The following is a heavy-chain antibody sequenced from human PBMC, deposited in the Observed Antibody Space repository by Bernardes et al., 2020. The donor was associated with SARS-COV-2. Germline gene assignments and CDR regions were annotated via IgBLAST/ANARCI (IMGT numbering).Heavy chain of an antibody. Sequence: ASVKVSCKVSGYTLTELSMHWVRQAPGKGLEWMGGFDPEDGETIYAQKFQGRVTMTEDTSTDIAYMELSSLRSEDTAVYYCATDQRYYDILTGRTYYYGMGLWGQGTTVTVSS. CDR3: ATDQRYYDILTGRTYYYGMGL. D-gene: IGHD3-9*01. CDR2: FDPEDGET. J-gene: IGHJ6*02. CDR1: GYTLTELS. V-gene: IGHV1-24*01.